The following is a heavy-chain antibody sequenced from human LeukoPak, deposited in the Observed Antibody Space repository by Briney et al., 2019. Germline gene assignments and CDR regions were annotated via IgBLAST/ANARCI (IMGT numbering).Heavy chain of an antibody. Sequence: GGSLRLSCEASGFTFSNYAVSWVRQAPGNPGKGLEWVSAISGSGGNTYYADSVKGRFTISRDNSKNTLYLQMNSLKTEDTAVYYCTRDVGFDPWGQGTLVTVSS. CDR2: ISGSGGNT. CDR1: GFTFSNYA. V-gene: IGHV3-23*01. CDR3: TRDVGFDP. J-gene: IGHJ5*02.